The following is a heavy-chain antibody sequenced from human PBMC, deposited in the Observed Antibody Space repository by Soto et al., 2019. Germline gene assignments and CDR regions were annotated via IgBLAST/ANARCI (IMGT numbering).Heavy chain of an antibody. Sequence: QVQLVQSGAEVKKPGASVKVSCKASGYSFTTYGISWVRQAPGQGLEWMGWISDYNGNTNYEKKFQGRVTMTTDAYTRTAFMGLKSLRSDDPAVYYCAGEGYYSGSDTYSPPRYYGMDVWGQGTTVTVS. J-gene: IGHJ6*02. CDR3: AGEGYYSGSDTYSPPRYYGMDV. CDR2: ISDYNGNT. CDR1: GYSFTTYG. D-gene: IGHD3-10*01. V-gene: IGHV1-18*01.